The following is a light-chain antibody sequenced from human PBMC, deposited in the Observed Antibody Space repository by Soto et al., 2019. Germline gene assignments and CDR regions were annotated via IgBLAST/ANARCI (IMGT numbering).Light chain of an antibody. J-gene: IGKJ2*01. Sequence: DIQMTQSPASLSASVGDRVTITCRASQTISSYLNWYQQKPGAAPKLLIYSASTLQSGVPSRFSGSGFGTDYTLTISSLQPADFAVYYCQQTFRTPHTFGQVTKLDIK. CDR1: QTISSY. CDR2: SAS. CDR3: QQTFRTPHT. V-gene: IGKV1-39*01.